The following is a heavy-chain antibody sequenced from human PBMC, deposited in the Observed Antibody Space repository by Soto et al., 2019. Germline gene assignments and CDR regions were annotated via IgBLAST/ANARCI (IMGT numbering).Heavy chain of an antibody. D-gene: IGHD3-10*01. Sequence: QVQLVQSGAEVKKPGSSVKVSCKASGGTFSSYAISWVRQAPGQGLEWMGGIIPTFGTANYAQKFQGRVTITADESTSTAYMELSSLRSEDTAVYYCARGEAYGSGNMRSMDVWGQGTTVTVSS. CDR2: IIPTFGTA. J-gene: IGHJ6*02. CDR1: GGTFSSYA. CDR3: ARGEAYGSGNMRSMDV. V-gene: IGHV1-69*01.